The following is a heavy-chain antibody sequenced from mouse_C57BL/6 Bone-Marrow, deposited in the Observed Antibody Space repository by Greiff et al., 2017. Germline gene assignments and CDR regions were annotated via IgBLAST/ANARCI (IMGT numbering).Heavy chain of an antibody. D-gene: IGHD2-3*01. CDR3: ARDRVVTTGFAD. Sequence: DVQLQESVAELVRPGASVKLSCTASGFNIKNTYMHWVKQRPEQGLEWIGRIDPANGNTKSAPTFQGKATITADTSSNTAYLQLSNLTSEDTARYYCARDRVVTTGFADWGQGTLVTVSA. V-gene: IGHV14-3*01. CDR2: IDPANGNT. CDR1: GFNIKNTY. J-gene: IGHJ3*01.